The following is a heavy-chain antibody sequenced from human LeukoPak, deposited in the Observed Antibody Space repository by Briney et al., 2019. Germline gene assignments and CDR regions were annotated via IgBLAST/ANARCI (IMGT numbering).Heavy chain of an antibody. D-gene: IGHD2-21*02. CDR2: IQPNSGVT. Sequence: SVKVSCKTSGYTFATYFMHWVRQAPGQGLEWMGYIQPNSGVTNYAQKFRGRVTMTWDTSISTAYIELSGLTSDDTAIYYCARPTYCGFDCYFNFDYWGQGTLVTVSS. CDR3: ARPTYCGFDCYFNFDY. V-gene: IGHV1-2*02. CDR1: GYTFATYF. J-gene: IGHJ4*02.